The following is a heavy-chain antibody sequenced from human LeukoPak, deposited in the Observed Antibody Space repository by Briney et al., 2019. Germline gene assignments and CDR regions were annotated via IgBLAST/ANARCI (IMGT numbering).Heavy chain of an antibody. CDR1: GYTFTGYY. J-gene: IGHJ4*02. V-gene: IGHV1-2*06. Sequence: ASVKVSRKASGYTFTGYYMHWVRQAPGQGLEWMGRINPNSGGTNYAQKFQGRVTMTRDTSISTAYMELSRLRSDDTAVYYCARLFGHSHYVAGTDWGQGTLVTVSS. D-gene: IGHD6-19*01. CDR2: INPNSGGT. CDR3: ARLFGHSHYVAGTD.